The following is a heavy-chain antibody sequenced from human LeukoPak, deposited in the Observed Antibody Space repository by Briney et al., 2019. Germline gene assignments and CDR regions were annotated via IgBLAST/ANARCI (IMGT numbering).Heavy chain of an antibody. CDR3: AKDHTWESTPRYFDY. CDR1: GLTFNNYV. J-gene: IGHJ4*02. Sequence: PGGSLRLSCAASGLTFNNYVMTWVRQAPQKGLEWVSSITAGGDVTYYAESVRGRFTISRDNSKNTLYLYMDSLRAEDTAIYYCAKDHTWESTPRYFDYWGQGTLVTVSS. V-gene: IGHV3-23*01. CDR2: ITAGGDVT. D-gene: IGHD1-26*01.